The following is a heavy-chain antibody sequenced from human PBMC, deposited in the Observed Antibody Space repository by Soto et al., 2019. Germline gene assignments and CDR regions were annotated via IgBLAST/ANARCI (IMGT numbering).Heavy chain of an antibody. CDR2: IYWDDDT. Sequence: HITLKESGPTLVKPTQTLTLTCIFSGFSFSADGVGVGWIRQPPGKTLEWLVLIYWDDDTRYRPSLKSRLTITKDSSKNQVVLTMTNMDPLDTATYYCAHAFGGTSWPNDAFDVWGQGTVVTVSS. J-gene: IGHJ3*01. CDR3: AHAFGGTSWPNDAFDV. V-gene: IGHV2-5*02. CDR1: GFSFSADGVG. D-gene: IGHD3-16*01.